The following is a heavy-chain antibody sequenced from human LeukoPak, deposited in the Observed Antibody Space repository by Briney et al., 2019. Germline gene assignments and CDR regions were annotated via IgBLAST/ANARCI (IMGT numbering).Heavy chain of an antibody. Sequence: GGSLRLSCAASGFTFSSYGMHWVRQAPGKGLEWVVFIRYDGSNKHYADSVKGRFTISRDNSKNTLYLQMNSLRAEDTAVYYCAKDLDYYDSSGYYFHWGQGTLVTVSS. D-gene: IGHD3-22*01. CDR1: GFTFSSYG. CDR2: IRYDGSNK. J-gene: IGHJ4*02. CDR3: AKDLDYYDSSGYYFH. V-gene: IGHV3-30*02.